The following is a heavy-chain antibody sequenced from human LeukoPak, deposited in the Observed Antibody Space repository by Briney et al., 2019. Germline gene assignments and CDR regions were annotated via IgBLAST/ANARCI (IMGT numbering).Heavy chain of an antibody. V-gene: IGHV4-4*07. D-gene: IGHD6-19*01. Sequence: SETLSLTCTVSGGSNSSYYWSWIRQPAGKGLEWIGRIYSSGSTNYNPSLKSRVTMSVDTSKNQFSLKVISVTAADTAVYYCAREGQWLVRYFDYWGQGTLVTVSS. CDR2: IYSSGST. J-gene: IGHJ4*02. CDR3: AREGQWLVRYFDY. CDR1: GGSNSSYY.